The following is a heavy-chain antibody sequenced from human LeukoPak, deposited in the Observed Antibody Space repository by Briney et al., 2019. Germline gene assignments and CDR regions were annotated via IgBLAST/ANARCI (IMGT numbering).Heavy chain of an antibody. D-gene: IGHD1-26*01. CDR3: AKEHETTGGPLGSYIFGY. J-gene: IGHJ4*02. V-gene: IGHV3-23*01. CDR2: ISGSGGST. Sequence: GGSLRLSCAASGFTFSSYAMSWARQAPGKGLEWVSAISGSGGSTYYADSVKGRFTISRDNSKNTLYLQMDSLRAEDTAVYYCAKEHETTGGPLGSYIFGYWGQGTLVTVSS. CDR1: GFTFSSYA.